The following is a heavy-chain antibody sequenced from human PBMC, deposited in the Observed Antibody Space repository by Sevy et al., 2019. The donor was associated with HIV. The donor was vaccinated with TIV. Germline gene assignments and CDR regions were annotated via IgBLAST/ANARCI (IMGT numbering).Heavy chain of an antibody. D-gene: IGHD2-2*01. Sequence: SETLSLTCTVSGGSISSSSYYWGWIRQPPGKGLEWIGTIDFGGTTYNNPALKSRVTLSLDTSKNQFSLKLTSVAAADTALYFCASGYTSSRGPFDYWGQGALVTVSS. CDR2: IDFGGTT. CDR1: GGSISSSSYY. V-gene: IGHV4-39*01. CDR3: ASGYTSSRGPFDY. J-gene: IGHJ4*02.